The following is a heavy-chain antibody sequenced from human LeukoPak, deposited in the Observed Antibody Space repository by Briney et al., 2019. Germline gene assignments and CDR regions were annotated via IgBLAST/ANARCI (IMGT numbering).Heavy chain of an antibody. CDR3: AKVATGYEFDY. CDR2: IRDDGSNK. CDR1: GFTFSSYG. J-gene: IGHJ4*02. V-gene: IGHV3-30*02. D-gene: IGHD5-12*01. Sequence: GGSLRLSCVASGFTFSSYGMHWVRQAPGKGLEWVAFIRDDGSNKYYADSVKGRVTISRDTSKTTLYLQMNSLRAEDTAVYYCAKVATGYEFDYWGQGTLVTVSS.